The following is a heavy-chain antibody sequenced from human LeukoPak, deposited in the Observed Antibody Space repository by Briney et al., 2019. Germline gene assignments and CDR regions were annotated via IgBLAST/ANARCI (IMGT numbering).Heavy chain of an antibody. V-gene: IGHV3-48*01. CDR2: ISSSSSTI. J-gene: IGHJ4*02. CDR1: GFTFSSYS. Sequence: GGSLRLSCAASGFTFSSYSMNWVRQAPGKGLEWVSYISSSSSTIYYADSVKGRFTISRDNSKNTLYLQMNSLRAEDTAVYYCARDLYYYDSSGYYYGPFDYWGQGTLVTVSS. D-gene: IGHD3-22*01. CDR3: ARDLYYYDSSGYYYGPFDY.